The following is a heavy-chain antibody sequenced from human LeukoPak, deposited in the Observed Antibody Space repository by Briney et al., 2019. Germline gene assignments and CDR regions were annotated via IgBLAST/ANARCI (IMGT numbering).Heavy chain of an antibody. CDR3: ARDPTVAGTGWTDY. CDR2: IIPILGIA. D-gene: IGHD6-19*01. CDR1: GGTFSSYA. J-gene: IGHJ4*02. V-gene: IGHV1-69*04. Sequence: ASVKVSCKASGGTFSSYAISWVRQAPGQGLEWMGRIIPILGIANYAQKFQGRVTITADKSTSAAYMELSSLRSEDTAVYYCARDPTVAGTGWTDYWGQGTLVTVSS.